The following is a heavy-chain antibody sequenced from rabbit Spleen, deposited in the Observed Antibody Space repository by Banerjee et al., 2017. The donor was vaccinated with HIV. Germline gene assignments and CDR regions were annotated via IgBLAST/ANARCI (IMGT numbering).Heavy chain of an antibody. CDR1: GFDFSAYG. V-gene: IGHV1S47*01. CDR2: IDPVFGIT. D-gene: IGHD4-1*01. Sequence: QEQVVESGGGLVQPGGSLKLSCKASGFDFSAYGVRWVRQVPGKGLEWIGYIDPVFGITYYANWVNGRFTISSHNAQNTLFLPLNSLTAADTATYFCVREVAAKFNLWGPGTLVTVS. J-gene: IGHJ4*01. CDR3: VREVAAKFNL.